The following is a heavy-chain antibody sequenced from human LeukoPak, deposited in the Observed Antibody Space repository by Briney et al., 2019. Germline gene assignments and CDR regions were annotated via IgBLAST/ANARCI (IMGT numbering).Heavy chain of an antibody. CDR2: IYYSGST. CDR3: ARDYYDSSGYYGVLDL. D-gene: IGHD3-22*01. CDR1: GGSISSYY. V-gene: IGHV4-59*01. J-gene: IGHJ2*01. Sequence: SETLSLTCTVSGGSISSYYWSWIRQPPGKGLEWIGYIYYSGSTNYNPSLKSRVTISVDTSKNQFSLKLSSVTAADTAVYYCARDYYDSSGYYGVLDLWGRGTLVTVSS.